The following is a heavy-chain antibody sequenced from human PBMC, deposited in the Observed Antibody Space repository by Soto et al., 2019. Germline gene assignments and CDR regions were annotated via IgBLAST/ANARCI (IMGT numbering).Heavy chain of an antibody. CDR3: ARGEAAAGTVGWFDP. J-gene: IGHJ5*02. CDR1: GGTFSSYA. Sequence: QVQLVQSGAEVKKPGSSVKVSCKASGGTFSSYAISWVRQAPGQGLEWMGGIIPIFGTANYAQKFQGRVTITADESTSTAYMEMSRLRSEDTAVYYCARGEAAAGTVGWFDPWGQGTLVTVSS. D-gene: IGHD6-13*01. V-gene: IGHV1-69*12. CDR2: IIPIFGTA.